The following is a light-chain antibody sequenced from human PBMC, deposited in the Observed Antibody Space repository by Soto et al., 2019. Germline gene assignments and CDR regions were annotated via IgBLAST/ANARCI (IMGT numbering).Light chain of an antibody. CDR1: SNDVGSYNR. Sequence: QSVLTQPPSVSGSPGQSVTISCTGTSNDVGSYNRVSWYQQPPGTAPKLMIYEVNNRPSGVPDRFSGSKSGNTASLTITGVQAEDEADYYCSSYTSSSTYGFGTGVKVTVL. V-gene: IGLV2-18*02. CDR2: EVN. CDR3: SSYTSSSTYG. J-gene: IGLJ1*01.